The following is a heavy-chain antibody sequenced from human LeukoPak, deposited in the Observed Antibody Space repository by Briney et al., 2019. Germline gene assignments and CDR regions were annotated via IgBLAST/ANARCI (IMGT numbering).Heavy chain of an antibody. CDR1: GGSIRSYY. Sequence: SETLSLTCTVSGGSIRSYYWSWIRQPPGKGLEWIGYTYHSGSTNYNPSLKSRVTISVDTSKNQFSLKLSSVTAADTAVYYCAKDAVSGTPAFDIWGQGTMVTVS. CDR3: AKDAVSGTPAFDI. D-gene: IGHD1-14*01. J-gene: IGHJ3*02. V-gene: IGHV4-59*01. CDR2: TYHSGST.